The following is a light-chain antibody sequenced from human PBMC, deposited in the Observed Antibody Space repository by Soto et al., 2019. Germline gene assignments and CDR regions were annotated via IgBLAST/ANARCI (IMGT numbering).Light chain of an antibody. Sequence: DVVMTQSPLSLPVTLGQPASISCRSSQSLIHSDGNTYLSWFQQRPGQSPRRRIYEVSDRDSGGPYRFTGSGSGNDFTLKISRVEAEDVGVYYCMQGTHWPWTFGQGTEVEIK. J-gene: IGKJ1*01. CDR2: EVS. CDR3: MQGTHWPWT. CDR1: QSLIHSDGNTY. V-gene: IGKV2-30*02.